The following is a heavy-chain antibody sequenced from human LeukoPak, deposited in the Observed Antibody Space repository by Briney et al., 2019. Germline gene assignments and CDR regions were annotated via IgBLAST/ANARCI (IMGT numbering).Heavy chain of an antibody. CDR1: GGTFSSYA. CDR2: IIPILGIA. CDR3: ARDWHCSSTSCYSRRNYYYYGMDV. V-gene: IGHV1-69*04. Sequence: SVKVSCKASGGTFSSYAISWVRQAPGQGLEWMGRIIPILGIANYAQKFQGRVTITAGKSTSTAYMELSSLRSEDTAVYYCARDWHCSSTSCYSRRNYYYYGMDVWGQGTTVTVSS. D-gene: IGHD2-2*01. J-gene: IGHJ6*02.